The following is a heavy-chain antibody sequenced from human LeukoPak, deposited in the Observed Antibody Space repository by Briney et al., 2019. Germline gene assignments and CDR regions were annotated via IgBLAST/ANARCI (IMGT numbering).Heavy chain of an antibody. V-gene: IGHV4-34*01. D-gene: IGHD2-2*01. CDR1: GGSFSGYY. CDR3: ARRCSSTSCYRSWLGERRYYFDY. J-gene: IGHJ4*02. CDR2: INHSGST. Sequence: SETLSLTCAVYGGSFSGYYWSWIRQPPGKGLEWIGEINHSGSTNYNPSLKSRVTISVDTSKNQFSLKLSSVTAADTAVYYCARRCSSTSCYRSWLGERRYYFDYWGQGTRVTVSS.